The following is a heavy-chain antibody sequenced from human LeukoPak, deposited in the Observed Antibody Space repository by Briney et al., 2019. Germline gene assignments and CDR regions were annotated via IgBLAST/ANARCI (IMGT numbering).Heavy chain of an antibody. J-gene: IGHJ4*02. Sequence: GGSLRLSCAASGFTFSSYAIHWVRQAPGKGLEWVALISYDGSNKYYGDSVKGRFTISRDNSKNTLYLQMNSLGAEDTAVYYCARDRGLPDYWGQGTPVTVSS. V-gene: IGHV3-30*04. CDR3: ARDRGLPDY. D-gene: IGHD2-15*01. CDR1: GFTFSSYA. CDR2: ISYDGSNK.